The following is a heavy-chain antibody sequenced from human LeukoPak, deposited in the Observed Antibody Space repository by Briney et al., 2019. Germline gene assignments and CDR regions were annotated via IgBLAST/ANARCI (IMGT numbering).Heavy chain of an antibody. CDR2: ISGSGGST. D-gene: IGHD4-17*01. CDR3: AKFFAVTTGFVDAFDI. J-gene: IGHJ3*02. CDR1: GFTFSSYA. Sequence: PGGSLRLSCAASGFTFSSYAMSWVRQAPGKGLEWVSAISGSGGSTYYADSVKGRFTISRDNSKNTLYLQMNSLRAEDTAVYYCAKFFAVTTGFVDAFDIWGQGTMVTVSS. V-gene: IGHV3-23*01.